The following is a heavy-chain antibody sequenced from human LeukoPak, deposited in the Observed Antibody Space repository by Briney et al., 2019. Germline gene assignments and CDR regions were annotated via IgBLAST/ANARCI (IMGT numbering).Heavy chain of an antibody. CDR3: ARDRGYSYGPFDY. J-gene: IGHJ4*02. CDR1: GGSISSSSYY. V-gene: IGHV4-39*07. CDR2: IYYGGST. Sequence: SEALSLTCTVSGGSISSSSYYWGWIRPPPGKGLEWIGSIYYGGSTYYNPSLKSRVTISVDTSKNQFSLKLSSVTAADTAVYYCARDRGYSYGPFDYWGQGTLVTVSS. D-gene: IGHD5-18*01.